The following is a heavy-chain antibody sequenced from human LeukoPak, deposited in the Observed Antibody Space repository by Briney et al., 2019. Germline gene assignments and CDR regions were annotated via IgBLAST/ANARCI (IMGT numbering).Heavy chain of an antibody. V-gene: IGHV3-21*01. CDR2: ISSSSSYI. Sequence: GGSLRLSCAASGFTFSSYSMNWVRQAPGKWLEWVSSISSSSSYIYYADSVKGRFTISRDNAKNSLYLQMNSLRAEDTAVYYCARDRDGYFDYWGQGTLVTVSS. CDR3: ARDRDGYFDY. CDR1: GFTFSSYS. D-gene: IGHD3-10*01. J-gene: IGHJ4*02.